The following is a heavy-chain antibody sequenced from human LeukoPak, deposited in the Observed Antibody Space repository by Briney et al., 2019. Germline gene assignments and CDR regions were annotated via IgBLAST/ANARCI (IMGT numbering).Heavy chain of an antibody. V-gene: IGHV3-21*01. D-gene: IGHD2-15*01. CDR1: GFTFSSYS. CDR3: ATPVGGVWSFDY. J-gene: IGHJ4*02. Sequence: GGSLRLSCAASGFTFSSYSMNWVRQAPGKGLEWVSSISSSSSYIYYADSVKGRFTISRDNAKNSLYLQMNSLRAEDTAMYYCATPVGGVWSFDYWGQGTLVTVSS. CDR2: ISSSSSYI.